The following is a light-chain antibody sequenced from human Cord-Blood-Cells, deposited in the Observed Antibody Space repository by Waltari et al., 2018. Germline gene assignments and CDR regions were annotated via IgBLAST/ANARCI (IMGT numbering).Light chain of an antibody. Sequence: ETVMTQSPATLSVSPGERATLSCRASQSVSSNLAWYQQKPGQAPRRLIYGASTRATGIPARFSGSGSGTEFTLTISSLQSEDFAVYYCQQYNNWPYTFGQGTKLEIK. CDR2: GAS. J-gene: IGKJ2*01. CDR3: QQYNNWPYT. V-gene: IGKV3-15*01. CDR1: QSVSSN.